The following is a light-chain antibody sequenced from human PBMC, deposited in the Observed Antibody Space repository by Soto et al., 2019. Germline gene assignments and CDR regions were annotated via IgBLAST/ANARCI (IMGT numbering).Light chain of an antibody. V-gene: IGLV2-14*03. CDR1: SSDIGAHNF. J-gene: IGLJ1*01. CDR3: NSYTKSNTLV. Sequence: QSALTQPASVSGSPGQAITVSCSGTSSDIGAHNFVSGYQQHPGKAPKLIIYEVINRPSGVSDRFSGSKSGNTASLTISGLQSEDEADYYCNSYTKSNTLVFGSGTKVTV. CDR2: EVI.